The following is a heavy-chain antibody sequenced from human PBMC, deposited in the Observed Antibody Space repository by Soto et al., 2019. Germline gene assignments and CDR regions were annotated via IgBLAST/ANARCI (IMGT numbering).Heavy chain of an antibody. Sequence: QITLKESGPTLVKPTQTLTLTCTFSAFSLSTGGVGVGWLRHPPGKALEWLALIYWDDDKRYSPSLRSRLTITKDTSKNQVVLTMTNMDPVDTATSYCIQSRCGGDCLQSYASYYYYGMDVWGQGTTGTVSS. J-gene: IGHJ6*02. CDR1: AFSLSTGGVG. V-gene: IGHV2-5*02. D-gene: IGHD2-21*02. CDR3: IQSRCGGDCLQSYASYYYYGMDV. CDR2: IYWDDDK.